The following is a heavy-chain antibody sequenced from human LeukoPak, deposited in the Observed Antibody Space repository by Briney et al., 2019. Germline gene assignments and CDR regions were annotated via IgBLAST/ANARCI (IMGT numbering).Heavy chain of an antibody. D-gene: IGHD2-2*02. CDR2: IRYDGSNK. V-gene: IGHV3-30*02. CDR1: GFTFSSYG. Sequence: GGSLRLSCAASGFTFSSYGMHWVRQAPGKGLEWVGFIRYDGSNKYYADSVKGRFTISRDNSKNTLYLQMNSLRAEDTAVYYCAKDLWGRKPAVIPGGTFDYWGQGTLFTVSS. J-gene: IGHJ4*02. CDR3: AKDLWGRKPAVIPGGTFDY.